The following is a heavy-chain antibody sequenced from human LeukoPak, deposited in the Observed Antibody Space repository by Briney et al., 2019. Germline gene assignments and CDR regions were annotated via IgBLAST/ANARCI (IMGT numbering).Heavy chain of an antibody. CDR1: GGSISSSSYY. CDR2: IYYSGST. D-gene: IGHD3-16*01. J-gene: IGHJ4*02. CDR3: ARQGAFNY. Sequence: SETLSLTCTVSGGSISSSSYYWGWIRQPPGKGLEWIGSIYYSGSTYYNPSLKSRVTISVDTSKNQFSVKLSSVTAADTAVYYCARQGAFNYWGQGTLVTVSS. V-gene: IGHV4-39*01.